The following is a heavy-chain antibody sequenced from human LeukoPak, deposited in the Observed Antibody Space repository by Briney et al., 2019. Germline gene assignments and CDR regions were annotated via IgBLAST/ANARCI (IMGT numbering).Heavy chain of an antibody. CDR3: ARGPYSSSWWGDNWFGP. CDR1: GGTFSSYA. J-gene: IGHJ5*02. V-gene: IGHV1-69*13. CDR2: IIPIFGTA. D-gene: IGHD6-13*01. Sequence: SVKVSCKASGGTFSSYAISWVRQAPGQGLEWMGGIIPIFGTANYAQKFQGRVTITADESTSTAYMELGSLRSEDTAVYYCARGPYSSSWWGDNWFGPWGQGTLVTVSS.